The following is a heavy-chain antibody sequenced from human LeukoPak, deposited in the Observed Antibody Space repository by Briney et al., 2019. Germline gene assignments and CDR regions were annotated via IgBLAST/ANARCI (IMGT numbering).Heavy chain of an antibody. D-gene: IGHD3/OR15-3a*01. J-gene: IGHJ6*02. CDR2: IWYDGSNK. CDR3: ARDGLPPYYYYGMDV. V-gene: IGHV3-30*04. Sequence: GGSLRLSCAASGFTFSSYAMHWVRQAPGKGLEWVAVIWYDGSNKYYADSVKGRFTISRDNSKNTLYLQMNSLRAEDTAVYYCARDGLPPYYYYGMDVWGQGTTVTVSS. CDR1: GFTFSSYA.